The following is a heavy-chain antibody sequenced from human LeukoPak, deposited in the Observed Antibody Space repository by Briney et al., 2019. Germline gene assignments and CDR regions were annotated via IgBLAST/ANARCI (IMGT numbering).Heavy chain of an antibody. V-gene: IGHV6-1*01. Sequence: SQTLSLTCAISGDSVSSNSAAWNWIRQSPSRGLEWLGRTYYRSKWSNDYAVSVKSRITINPDTSRNQFSLQLNSVTPEDTAVYYCARYYYDSRGYYSYYFDYWGQGTLVTVSS. CDR2: TYYRSKWSN. J-gene: IGHJ4*02. CDR3: ARYYYDSRGYYSYYFDY. CDR1: GDSVSSNSAA. D-gene: IGHD3-22*01.